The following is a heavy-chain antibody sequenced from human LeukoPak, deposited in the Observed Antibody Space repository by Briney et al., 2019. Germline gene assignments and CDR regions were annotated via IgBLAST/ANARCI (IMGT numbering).Heavy chain of an antibody. CDR2: IYYSGYT. V-gene: IGHV4-39*07. CDR3: ARDSAPNLLAYFDY. CDR1: GGSITNRSHF. D-gene: IGHD2/OR15-2a*01. J-gene: IGHJ4*02. Sequence: SETLSLTCTVSGGSITNRSHFWGWLRQTPGKGLEWFGSIYYSGYTYYNPSLKSRVTISVESTRNQFSLRRNLVTAADTAVYYCARDSAPNLLAYFDYWGQGILVTVSS.